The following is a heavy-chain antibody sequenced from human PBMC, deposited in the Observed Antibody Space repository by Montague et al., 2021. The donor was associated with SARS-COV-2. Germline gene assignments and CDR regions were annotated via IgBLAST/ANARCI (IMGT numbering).Heavy chain of an antibody. CDR2: ITHSGNT. V-gene: IGHV4-34*01. CDR1: TDSFSGYY. D-gene: IGHD3-3*01. Sequence: SETRSLTCAVYTDSFSGYYWSWIRQSPGKGLEWIGEITHSGNTNHNPSLQSRVTISVDKSKKQVSLKLRSLTAADTAVYYCARGADYDFWSGFLRYKWFGPWGQGTPVIVSS. CDR3: ARGADYDFWSGFLRYKWFGP. J-gene: IGHJ5*02.